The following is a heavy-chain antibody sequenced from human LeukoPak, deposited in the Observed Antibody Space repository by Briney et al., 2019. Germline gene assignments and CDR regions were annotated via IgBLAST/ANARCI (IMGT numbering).Heavy chain of an antibody. J-gene: IGHJ5*02. CDR3: ARDVMVRGHNWFDP. CDR1: GGTFSSYA. D-gene: IGHD3-10*01. V-gene: IGHV1-69*06. CDR2: IIPIFGTA. Sequence: SVKVSCKASGGTFSSYAISWVRQAPGQGLEWMGGIIPIFGTANYAQKYQGRVTITADKSTSTAYMELSSLRSEDTAVYYCARDVMVRGHNWFDPWGQGTLVTVSS.